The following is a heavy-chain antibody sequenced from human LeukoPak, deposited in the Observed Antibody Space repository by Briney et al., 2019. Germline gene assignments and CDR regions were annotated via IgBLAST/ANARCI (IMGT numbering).Heavy chain of an antibody. CDR2: ISSSGSTT. J-gene: IGHJ6*02. CDR1: GFTFSSYE. Sequence: GGSLRLSCAASGFTFSSYEMNWVRQAPGKGLEWVSYISSSGSTTYYADSVKGRFTISRDNAKNSLYLQMNSLRAEDTAVYYCARDSRCMLFCYYGMDVWGQGTTVTVSS. CDR3: ARDSRCMLFCYYGMDV. D-gene: IGHD2-8*01. V-gene: IGHV3-48*03.